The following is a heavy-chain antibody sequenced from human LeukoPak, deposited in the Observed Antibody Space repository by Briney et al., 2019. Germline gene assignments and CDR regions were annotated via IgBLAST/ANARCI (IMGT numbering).Heavy chain of an antibody. CDR1: GFTFRTFA. CDR2: INSNGGST. J-gene: IGHJ4*02. V-gene: IGHV3-64*01. CDR3: VGGYGSDY. D-gene: IGHD1-14*01. Sequence: GGSLRLSCGASGFTFRTFAMHWVRQAPGKGLEYVSGINSNGGSTYYANSVRGRFTISRDNSKDTLYLQMGSLRAEDTAVYFCVGGYGSDYWGQGTLVTVSS.